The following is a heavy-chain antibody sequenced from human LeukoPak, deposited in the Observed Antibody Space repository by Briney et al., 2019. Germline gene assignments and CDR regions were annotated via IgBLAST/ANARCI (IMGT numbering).Heavy chain of an antibody. CDR3: ARVAKYYYDSSGQGY. Sequence: GGSLRLSCAAPGFTFSSYSMNWVRQAPGKGLEWVSSISSSSSYIYYADSVKGRFTISRDNAKNSLYLQMNSLRAEDTAVYYCARVAKYYYDSSGQGYWGQGTLVTVSS. V-gene: IGHV3-21*01. CDR2: ISSSSSYI. CDR1: GFTFSSYS. D-gene: IGHD3-22*01. J-gene: IGHJ4*02.